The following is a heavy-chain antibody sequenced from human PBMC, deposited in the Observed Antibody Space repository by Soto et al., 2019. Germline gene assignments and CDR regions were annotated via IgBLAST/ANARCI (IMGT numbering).Heavy chain of an antibody. V-gene: IGHV1-2*02. CDR1: GYTFTGHY. J-gene: IGHJ4*02. Sequence: ASVKVSCKASGYTFTGHYIHWVRQAPEQGPEWMGEIGPGSGATRYAQKFQGRVTMTRDMSITTVYMELNNLSPDDTAVYYCGRGRSGQIVVFYWGQGTPVTVSS. D-gene: IGHD1-26*01. CDR3: GRGRSGQIVVFY. CDR2: IGPGSGAT.